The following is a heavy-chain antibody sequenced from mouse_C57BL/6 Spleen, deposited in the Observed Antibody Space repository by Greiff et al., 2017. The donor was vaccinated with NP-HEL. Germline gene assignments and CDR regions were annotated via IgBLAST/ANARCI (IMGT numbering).Heavy chain of an antibody. V-gene: IGHV5-4*03. CDR3: ARGITTVVASYWYFDV. Sequence: EVKLMESGGGLVKPGGSLKLSCAASGFTFSSYAMSWVRQTPEKRLEWVATISDGGSYTYYPDNVKGRFTISRDNAKNNLYLQMSHLKSEGTAMYCCARGITTVVASYWYFDVWGTGTTVTVSS. D-gene: IGHD1-1*01. CDR2: ISDGGSYT. J-gene: IGHJ1*03. CDR1: GFTFSSYA.